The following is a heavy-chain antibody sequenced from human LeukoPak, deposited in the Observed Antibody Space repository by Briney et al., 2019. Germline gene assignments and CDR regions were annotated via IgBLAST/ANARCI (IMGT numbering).Heavy chain of an antibody. Sequence: SSETLSLTCTVSGGSISSSSYYWSWIRQPAGKGLEWIGRIYTSGSTNYNPSLKSRVTMSVDTSKNQFSLKLSSVTAADTAVYYCARERPDILTGSHYYYYYMDVWGKGTTVTISS. V-gene: IGHV4-61*02. D-gene: IGHD3-9*01. CDR1: GGSISSSSYY. CDR2: IYTSGST. CDR3: ARERPDILTGSHYYYYYMDV. J-gene: IGHJ6*03.